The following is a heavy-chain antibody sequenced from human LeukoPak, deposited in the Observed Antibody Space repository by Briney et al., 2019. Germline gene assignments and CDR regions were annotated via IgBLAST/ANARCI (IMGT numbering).Heavy chain of an antibody. CDR3: ARARISWYDVGY. Sequence: GRSLRLSCAASGFTFSSYAMHWVRQAPGKGLEWVAVISYDGSNKYYADSVKGRFTISRDNSKSTLYLQMNSLRAEDTAVYYCARARISWYDVGYWGQGTLVTVSS. V-gene: IGHV3-30-3*01. D-gene: IGHD1-1*01. CDR2: ISYDGSNK. J-gene: IGHJ4*02. CDR1: GFTFSSYA.